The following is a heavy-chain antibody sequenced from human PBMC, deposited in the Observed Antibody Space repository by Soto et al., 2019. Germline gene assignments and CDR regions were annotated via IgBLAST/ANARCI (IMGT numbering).Heavy chain of an antibody. D-gene: IGHD6-13*01. CDR3: ARRSIAAAGTPLFDY. V-gene: IGHV4-39*01. J-gene: IGHJ4*02. CDR1: GGSISSSSYY. Sequence: PSETLSLTCTVSGGSISSSSYYWGWIRQPPGKGLEWIGSIYYSGSTYYNPSLKSRVTISVDTSKNQFSLKLSSVTAADTAVYYCARRSIAAAGTPLFDYWSQGTLVTVSS. CDR2: IYYSGST.